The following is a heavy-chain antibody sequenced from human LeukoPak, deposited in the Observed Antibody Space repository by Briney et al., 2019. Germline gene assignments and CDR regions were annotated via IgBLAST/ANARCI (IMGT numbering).Heavy chain of an antibody. D-gene: IGHD5-18*01. Sequence: GGSLRLSCAASGFTFSSYAMSWVRQAPGKGLEWVSGISGSGSSTYYADSVKGRFTISRDNSKNTLFLQLNSPRADDTAVYFCAKNLAYGYGNTRLDDWGQGTLVTVSS. CDR3: AKNLAYGYGNTRLDD. V-gene: IGHV3-23*01. CDR2: ISGSGSST. CDR1: GFTFSSYA. J-gene: IGHJ4*02.